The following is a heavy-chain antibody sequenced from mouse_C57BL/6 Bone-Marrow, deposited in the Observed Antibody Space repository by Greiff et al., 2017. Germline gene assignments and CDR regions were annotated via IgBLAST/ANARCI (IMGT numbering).Heavy chain of an antibody. CDR2: ISYDGSN. D-gene: IGHD1-1*01. J-gene: IGHJ2*01. CDR1: GYSITSGYY. Sequence: VKLQESGPGLVKPSQSLSLTCSVTGYSITSGYYWNWIRQFPGNKLEWMGYISYDGSNNYNPSLKNRISITRDTSKNQFFLKLNSVTTEDTATYYCARGGIDYYGSSFYFDYWGQGTTLTVSS. V-gene: IGHV3-6*01. CDR3: ARGGIDYYGSSFYFDY.